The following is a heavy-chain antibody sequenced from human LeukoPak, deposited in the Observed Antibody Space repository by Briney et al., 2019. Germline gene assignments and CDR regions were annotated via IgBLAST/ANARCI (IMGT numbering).Heavy chain of an antibody. CDR1: GFTFSSFG. V-gene: IGHV3-33*01. Sequence: GRFLRLSCAASGFTFSSFGMHWVRQAPGKGLEWVAVIWYDGSNKYYADSVKGRFTISRDNSKNTLYLQMNSLRAEDTAVYYCYSMIVVEIRVINDYWGQGTLVTVSS. CDR3: YSMIVVEIRVINDY. J-gene: IGHJ4*02. CDR2: IWYDGSNK. D-gene: IGHD3-22*01.